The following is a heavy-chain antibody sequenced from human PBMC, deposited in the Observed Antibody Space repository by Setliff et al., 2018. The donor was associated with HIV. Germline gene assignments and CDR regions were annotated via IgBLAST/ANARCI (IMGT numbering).Heavy chain of an antibody. J-gene: IGHJ3*01. Sequence: ASVKVSCKSSGYNFNNFGVSWVRQAPGQGLEWLGYINGYNSKTHYLPRLQGRLTLTTDTSTNTVYLELRSPISDDTAIYYCAREAPRYASGAFDFWGQGTMVTVS. CDR1: GYNFNNFG. V-gene: IGHV1-18*01. CDR2: INGYNSKT. CDR3: AREAPRYASGAFDF. D-gene: IGHD3-10*01.